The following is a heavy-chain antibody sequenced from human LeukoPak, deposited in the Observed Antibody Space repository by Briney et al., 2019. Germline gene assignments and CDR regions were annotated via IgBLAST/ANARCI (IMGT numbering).Heavy chain of an antibody. J-gene: IGHJ4*02. Sequence: MASETLSLTCAVCGGSFSGYYWSWIRQPPGKGLEWIGEINHSGSTNYNPSLKSRVTISVDTSKNQFSLKLSSVTAADTAVYYCARGRGLGVVPAATGYWGQGTLVTVSS. D-gene: IGHD2-2*01. CDR3: ARGRGLGVVPAATGY. V-gene: IGHV4-34*01. CDR1: GGSFSGYY. CDR2: INHSGST.